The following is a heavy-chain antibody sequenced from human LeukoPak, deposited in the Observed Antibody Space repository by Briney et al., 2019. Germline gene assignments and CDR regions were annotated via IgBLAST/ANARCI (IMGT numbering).Heavy chain of an antibody. Sequence: SETLSLTCTVSGGSISSYYWSWIRQPPGKGLEWIGYIYYSGSTNYNPSLKSRVTISVDKSKNQFSLKLSSVTAADTAVYYCARPVRWLQPYFDYWGQGTLVTVSS. D-gene: IGHD5-24*01. J-gene: IGHJ4*02. CDR2: IYYSGST. V-gene: IGHV4-59*12. CDR3: ARPVRWLQPYFDY. CDR1: GGSISSYY.